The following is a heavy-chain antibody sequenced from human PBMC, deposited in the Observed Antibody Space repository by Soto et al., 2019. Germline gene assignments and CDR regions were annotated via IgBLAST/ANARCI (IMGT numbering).Heavy chain of an antibody. D-gene: IGHD1-26*01. CDR3: ARVYSGSYSDS. J-gene: IGHJ4*02. CDR2: IFHSGST. CDR1: GGSISSNNW. V-gene: IGHV4-4*02. Sequence: SETLSLTCAVSGGSISSNNWWSWVRQPPGKGLEWIGEIFHSGSTHYSPSLKSRVTISVDKSKKYFSLNLTSVTAADTAVYYCARVYSGSYSDSWGQGTLVTVS.